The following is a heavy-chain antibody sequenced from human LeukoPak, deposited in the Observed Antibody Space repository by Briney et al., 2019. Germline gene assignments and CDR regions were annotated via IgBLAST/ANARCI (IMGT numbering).Heavy chain of an antibody. CDR1: GDSISSYY. V-gene: IGHV4-4*07. CDR2: IHPSGST. J-gene: IGHJ4*02. CDR3: ARGPPPDFDY. Sequence: SETLSLTCTVSGDSISSYYWSWIRQPAGEGLEWIGRIHPSGSTNYNPSLKSRVTLSVDTSKNQFSLKLSSVTAADTAVYYCARGPPPDFDYWGRGTLVTVSS.